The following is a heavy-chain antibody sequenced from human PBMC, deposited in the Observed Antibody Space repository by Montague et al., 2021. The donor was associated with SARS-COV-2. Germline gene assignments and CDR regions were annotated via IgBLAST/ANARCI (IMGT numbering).Heavy chain of an antibody. CDR3: ARGRFYYDSGELGS. J-gene: IGHJ5*02. CDR2: IHASGIS. V-gene: IGHV4-4*07. CDR1: GGSTNNYY. D-gene: IGHD3-22*01. Sequence: SETLSLTCTVSGGSTNNYYWSWIRQPAGKGLEWIGRIHASGISTYNPSLETRVTMSVDTSKNQFSLKLSSVTAADTAVYCCARGRFYYDSGELGSWGQGTLVTVSS.